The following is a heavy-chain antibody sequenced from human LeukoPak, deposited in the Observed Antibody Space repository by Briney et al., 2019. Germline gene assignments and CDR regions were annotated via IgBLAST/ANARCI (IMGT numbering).Heavy chain of an antibody. D-gene: IGHD4-23*01. Sequence: PSETLSLTCTVSGGSISSYYWSWIRQPPGKGLEWIGYIYYSGSTNYNPSLKSRVTISVDTSKNQFSLKLSSVTAADTAVYYCAREDYGGNSEYYWGQGTLVTVSS. CDR3: AREDYGGNSEYY. CDR1: GGSISSYY. V-gene: IGHV4-59*01. CDR2: IYYSGST. J-gene: IGHJ4*02.